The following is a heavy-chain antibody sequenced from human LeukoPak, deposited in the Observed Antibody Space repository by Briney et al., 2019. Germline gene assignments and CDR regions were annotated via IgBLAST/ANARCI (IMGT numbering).Heavy chain of an antibody. CDR2: ISGSGGST. Sequence: GGSLTLSCAASGFTFSSYPMSWVPQAPGKGLEWVTYISGSGGSTYYAVPVKGRFTISRDNSKNTLYLQMNSLRAEDTAVYNCAKEEGGPETTVTPTNWGQGTLVTVSS. CDR1: GFTFSSYP. V-gene: IGHV3-23*01. CDR3: AKEEGGPETTVTPTN. J-gene: IGHJ4*02. D-gene: IGHD4-17*01.